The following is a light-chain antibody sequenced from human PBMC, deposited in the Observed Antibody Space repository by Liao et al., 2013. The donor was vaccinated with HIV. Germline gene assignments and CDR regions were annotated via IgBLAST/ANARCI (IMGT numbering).Light chain of an antibody. Sequence: SYELTQPPSVSVAPGKTAAVTCGGSDIGSKSVHWYQQRPGQAPTLVIYTDRDRPSGIPERFSGSNSGNTATLTISGTQPMDEADYYCQAWDSNTYVVFGGGTKLTVL. CDR2: TDR. J-gene: IGLJ2*01. CDR1: DIGSKS. CDR3: QAWDSNTYVV. V-gene: IGLV3-21*01.